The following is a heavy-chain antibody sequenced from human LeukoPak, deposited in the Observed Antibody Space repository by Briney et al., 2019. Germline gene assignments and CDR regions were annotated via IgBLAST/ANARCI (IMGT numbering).Heavy chain of an antibody. J-gene: IGHJ4*02. CDR1: GFTFSGYT. CDR3: ARSVAASDPVNY. V-gene: IGHV3-21*01. CDR2: ISNISTYI. D-gene: IGHD2-15*01. Sequence: GGSLRLSCAASGFTFSGYTMTWFRQAPGKGLEWVSSISNISTYIYYADSVKGRFTISRDNVQNSLYLQMNSLRAEDTAVYYCARSVAASDPVNYWGQGTLVTVSS.